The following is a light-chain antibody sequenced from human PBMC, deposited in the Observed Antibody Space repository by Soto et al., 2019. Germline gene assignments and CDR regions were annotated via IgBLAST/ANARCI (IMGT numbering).Light chain of an antibody. Sequence: DIQMTQSPSSLSESVGDRVTITCRASQGISIYLAWYQQKPGKVPELLIYGASTLQSGVPSRFSGRGSGTDFTLTINSLQPEDVATYYCQKYNSAPLTFGGGTKVEI. CDR1: QGISIY. V-gene: IGKV1-27*01. CDR2: GAS. J-gene: IGKJ4*01. CDR3: QKYNSAPLT.